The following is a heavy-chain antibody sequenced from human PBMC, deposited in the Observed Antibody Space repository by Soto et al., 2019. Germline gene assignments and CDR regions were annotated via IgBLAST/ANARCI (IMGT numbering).Heavy chain of an antibody. CDR3: ARDDSSSTHYYYYGMDV. V-gene: IGHV4-61*01. CDR2: IYYSGST. Sequence: SETLSLTCTVSGGSVSRGSYNWSWIRQPPGKGLEWIGYIYYSGSTNYNPSLKSRVTISEDTSKNQFSLKLSSVTAADTAVYYCARDDSSSTHYYYYGMDVWGQGTTVTVSS. D-gene: IGHD6-6*01. CDR1: GGSVSRGSYN. J-gene: IGHJ6*02.